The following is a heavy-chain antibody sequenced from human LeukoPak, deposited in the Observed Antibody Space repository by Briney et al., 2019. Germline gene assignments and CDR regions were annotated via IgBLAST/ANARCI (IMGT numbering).Heavy chain of an antibody. CDR2: ITPNSGGT. D-gene: IGHD3-9*01. CDR1: GYTFTDYY. J-gene: IGHJ5*02. CDR3: ARLEGTGYRGGWFDP. Sequence: ASVKVSCKASGYTFTDYYIHWVRQAPGQGLEWMGWITPNSGGTNYAQKFQGRVTMTRDTSISTASLELRSLTSDDTAVYYCARLEGTGYRGGWFDPGAREAWSPSPQ. V-gene: IGHV1-2*02.